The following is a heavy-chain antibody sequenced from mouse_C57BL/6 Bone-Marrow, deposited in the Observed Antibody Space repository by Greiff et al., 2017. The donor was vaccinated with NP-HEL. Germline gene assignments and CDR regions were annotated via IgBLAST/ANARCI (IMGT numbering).Heavy chain of an antibody. CDR1: GYSITSGYD. Sequence: EVQLQQSGPGMVKPSQSLSLTCTVTGYSITSGYDWHWIRHFPGNKLEWMGYISYSGSTNYNPSLKSRISITHDTSKNHFFLKLNSVTTEDTATYYCARAYDGYWGQGTSVTVSS. CDR3: ARAYDGY. D-gene: IGHD2-3*01. V-gene: IGHV3-1*01. CDR2: ISYSGST. J-gene: IGHJ4*01.